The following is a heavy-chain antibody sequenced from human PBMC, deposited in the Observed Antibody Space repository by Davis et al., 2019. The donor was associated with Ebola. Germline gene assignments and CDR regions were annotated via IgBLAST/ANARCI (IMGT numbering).Heavy chain of an antibody. J-gene: IGHJ4*02. Sequence: ASVKVSCKASGYIFTSYAMHWVRQAPGQRLEWMGWINAGNGDTKYSQKFRGRVTITRDTSASTAYMELSSLRSEDTAVYYCARDLYSGSYFDYWGQGTLVTVSS. CDR1: GYIFTSYA. CDR2: INAGNGDT. V-gene: IGHV1-3*01. D-gene: IGHD1-26*01. CDR3: ARDLYSGSYFDY.